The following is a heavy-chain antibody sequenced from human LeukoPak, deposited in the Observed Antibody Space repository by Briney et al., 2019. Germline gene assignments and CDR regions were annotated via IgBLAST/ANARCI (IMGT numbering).Heavy chain of an antibody. Sequence: SETLSLTCDVYGESFSGYYWSWIRQPPGKGLEWIGEINHSGSTKYNPSLKRRVTVALDTSKNQFSLRLSSVTAADTAVYFCARVTVGATHPGVVYYGMDVWGQGTTVTVSS. CDR3: ARVTVGATHPGVVYYGMDV. J-gene: IGHJ6*02. CDR2: INHSGST. D-gene: IGHD1-26*01. V-gene: IGHV4-34*01. CDR1: GESFSGYY.